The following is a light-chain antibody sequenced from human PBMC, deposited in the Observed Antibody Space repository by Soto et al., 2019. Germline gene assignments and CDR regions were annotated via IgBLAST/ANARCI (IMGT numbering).Light chain of an antibody. J-gene: IGKJ1*01. Sequence: DIQMTQSPSSLSASVGDRVTITCRASQSISNLLNWYQHKPGKAPKLLIYGTSTLQSGVPSRFSGSGSGTDFTLTISSLQREDFATYYCQQRYSSSWTFGQGTKVEIK. CDR3: QQRYSSSWT. V-gene: IGKV1-39*01. CDR2: GTS. CDR1: QSISNL.